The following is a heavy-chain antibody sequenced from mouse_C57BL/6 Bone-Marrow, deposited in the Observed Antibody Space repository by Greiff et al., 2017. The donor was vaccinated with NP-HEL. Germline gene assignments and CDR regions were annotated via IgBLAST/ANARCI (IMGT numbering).Heavy chain of an antibody. CDR3: ASAVLLRSYFDV. V-gene: IGHV1-81*01. Sequence: QVQLKESGAELARPGASVKLSCKASGYTFTSYGISWVKQRTGQGLEWIGEIYPRSGNTYYNEKFKGKATLTADKSSSTAYMELRSLTSEDSAVYFCASAVLLRSYFDVWGRGTTVTVSS. J-gene: IGHJ1*03. CDR1: GYTFTSYG. D-gene: IGHD1-1*01. CDR2: IYPRSGNT.